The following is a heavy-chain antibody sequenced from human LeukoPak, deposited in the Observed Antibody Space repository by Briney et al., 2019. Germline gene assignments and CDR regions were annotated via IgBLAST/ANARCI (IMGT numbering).Heavy chain of an antibody. CDR3: AKDRHYHSSGYACSYYFDY. CDR1: GFTFSSYW. J-gene: IGHJ4*02. Sequence: GGSLRLSCAASGFTFSSYWMSWVRQAPGKGLEWVANIKQDGSEKYYVDSVKGRFTISRDNSKNTLYLQMNSLRAEDTAVYYCAKDRHYHSSGYACSYYFDYWGQGTVVTVSS. V-gene: IGHV3-7*03. D-gene: IGHD3-22*01. CDR2: IKQDGSEK.